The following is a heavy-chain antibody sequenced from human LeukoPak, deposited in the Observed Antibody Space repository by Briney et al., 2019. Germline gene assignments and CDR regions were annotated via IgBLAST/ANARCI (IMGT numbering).Heavy chain of an antibody. D-gene: IGHD6-13*01. CDR1: GGSISSYY. CDR3: ARTTEAHSWRTRYYDYYMDV. V-gene: IGHV4-59*01. Sequence: PSETLSLTCTVSGGSISSYYWSWIRQPPGKGLEWIGYIYYSGSTNYNPSLKSRVTISVDTSKNQFSLKLSSVTAADTAIYYCARTTEAHSWRTRYYDYYMDVWGKGTTVTVSS. CDR2: IYYSGST. J-gene: IGHJ6*03.